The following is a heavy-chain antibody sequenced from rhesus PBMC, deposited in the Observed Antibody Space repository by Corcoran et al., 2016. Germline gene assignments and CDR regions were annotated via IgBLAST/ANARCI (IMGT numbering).Heavy chain of an antibody. CDR1: GASIRGYW. D-gene: IGHD6-25*01. CDR2: ITGDSGST. J-gene: IGHJ4*01. Sequence: QVQLQESAPGLVKPSEPLSLTCAVSGASIRGYWRRCIRQSPGTGLEWIGEITGDSGSTYYNPALKSRVTISKDASKSQFSLNLSSVTAADTAMYYCARRAGGRFASWGQGVLVTVSS. CDR3: ARRAGGRFAS. V-gene: IGHV4-80*01.